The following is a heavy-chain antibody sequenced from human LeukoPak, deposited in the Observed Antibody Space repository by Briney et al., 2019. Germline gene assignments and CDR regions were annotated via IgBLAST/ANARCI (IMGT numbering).Heavy chain of an antibody. V-gene: IGHV3-30-3*01. J-gene: IGHJ4*02. CDR3: ARDGGVVAAVLYYFDY. CDR2: ISYDGSNK. CDR1: GFTFSNYA. Sequence: GGSLRLSCAASGFTFSNYAMNWVRQAPGEGLEWVAVISYDGSNKYYADSVKGRFTISRDNSKNTLYLQMNSLRAEDTAVYYCARDGGVVAAVLYYFDYWGQGTLVTVSS. D-gene: IGHD2-15*01.